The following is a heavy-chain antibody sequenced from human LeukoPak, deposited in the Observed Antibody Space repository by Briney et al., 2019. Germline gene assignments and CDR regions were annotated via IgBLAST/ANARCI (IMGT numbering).Heavy chain of an antibody. V-gene: IGHV4-39*01. J-gene: IGHJ4*02. CDR2: VYYSGST. CDR1: GGSISSSSYY. D-gene: IGHD5-12*01. Sequence: SETLSLTCTVSGGSISSSSYYWGWIRQPPGKGLEWIGSVYYSGSTYYNPSLKNRVTISVDTSKNQFSLKLTSVTAADTAVYYCARRSGYDIVDYWGQGTLVTVSS. CDR3: ARRSGYDIVDY.